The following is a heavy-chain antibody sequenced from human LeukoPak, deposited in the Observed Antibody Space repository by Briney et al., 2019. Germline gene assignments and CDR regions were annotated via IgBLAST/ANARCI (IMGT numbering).Heavy chain of an antibody. V-gene: IGHV3-30*18. CDR3: AKEAVVAAHFDY. Sequence: PGRSLRLSCAASGFTFSSYGMHWVRQAPGKGLEWVAVISYDGSNKYYADSVKGRFTISRDNSKNTLYLQMNSLRAEDTAVYYCAKEAVVAAHFDYWGQGTLVTVSS. D-gene: IGHD2-15*01. J-gene: IGHJ4*02. CDR2: ISYDGSNK. CDR1: GFTFSSYG.